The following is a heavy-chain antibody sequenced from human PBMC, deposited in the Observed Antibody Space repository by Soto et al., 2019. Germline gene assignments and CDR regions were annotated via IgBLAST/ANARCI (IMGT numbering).Heavy chain of an antibody. CDR3: ARGRDDFNGWYLDF. CDR1: GGSISIHY. D-gene: IGHD2-15*01. CDR2: LYYRDST. V-gene: IGHV4-59*11. J-gene: IGHJ2*01. Sequence: SETLSLTCTVSGGSISIHYWSWIRHSPGKGLEWIGYLYYRDSTNYNPSLESRVTISPDTSKNQFSLKVRSVTAADTAVYYCARGRDDFNGWYLDFWRRGTLVTVSS.